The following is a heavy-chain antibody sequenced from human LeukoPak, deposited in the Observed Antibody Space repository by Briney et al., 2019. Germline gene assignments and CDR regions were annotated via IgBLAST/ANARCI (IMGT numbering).Heavy chain of an antibody. CDR3: ARAYCSGGSCKRAYYYYMDV. CDR1: GGSISSGSYY. D-gene: IGHD2-15*01. J-gene: IGHJ6*03. Sequence: SETLSLTCTVSGGSISSGSYYWSWIRQPAGKGLEWIGRIYTSGSTNYNPSLKSRVTISVDTSKNQFSLKLSSVTAADTAVYYCARAYCSGGSCKRAYYYYMDVWGKGTTVTVSS. CDR2: IYTSGST. V-gene: IGHV4-61*02.